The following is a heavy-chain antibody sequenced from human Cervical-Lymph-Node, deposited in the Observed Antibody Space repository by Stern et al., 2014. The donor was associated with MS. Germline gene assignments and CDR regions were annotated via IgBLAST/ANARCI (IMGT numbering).Heavy chain of an antibody. CDR1: GFIFSNFG. CDR2: ISYDVNDK. J-gene: IGHJ3*02. Sequence: VQLVQSGVGVVQPGRSLRLSCAASGFIFSNFGMHWVRQAPGKGLEWVAIISYDVNDKNDTDSVEGRFTISRDNTKNTVYLHINSLRAEDTAMYYCAKERTVAGKGVGAFDIWGQGTMVTVSS. CDR3: AKERTVAGKGVGAFDI. D-gene: IGHD6-19*01. V-gene: IGHV3-30*18.